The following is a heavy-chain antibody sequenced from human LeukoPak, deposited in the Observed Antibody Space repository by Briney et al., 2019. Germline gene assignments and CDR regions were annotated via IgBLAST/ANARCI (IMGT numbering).Heavy chain of an antibody. J-gene: IGHJ3*02. CDR3: SKAVAAPGAFDI. V-gene: IGHV3-9*01. CDR2: IRWDSNSI. D-gene: IGHD6-19*01. Sequence: GGSLRLSCAASGFTFDQFAMHWVRQAPGKGLEWVSGIRWDSNSIIYGDSVKGRFTISRDNAKNSLYLQMNSLRADDTALYYRSKAVAAPGAFDIWGQGTVVTVSS. CDR1: GFTFDQFA.